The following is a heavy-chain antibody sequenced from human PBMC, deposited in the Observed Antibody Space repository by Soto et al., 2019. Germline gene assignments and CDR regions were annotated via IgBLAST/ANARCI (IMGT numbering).Heavy chain of an antibody. CDR2: MNPNTGNT. CDR3: ARGFSSYSDF. Sequence: SVKVSCEAYGYTLIDFYIKWVRQAAVQGLEWMGWMNPNTGNTAYAQKFQGSPTLTRDTSISAAYMDLSSLTPEDTAVYYCARGFSSYSDFCAQGTLVTVSS. CDR1: GYTLIDFY. D-gene: IGHD6-13*01. V-gene: IGHV1-8*02. J-gene: IGHJ4*02.